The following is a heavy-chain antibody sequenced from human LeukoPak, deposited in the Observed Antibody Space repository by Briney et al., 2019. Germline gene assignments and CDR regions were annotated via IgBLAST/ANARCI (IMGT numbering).Heavy chain of an antibody. CDR3: ARLNEGYFDY. CDR1: GFTFSSYA. J-gene: IGHJ4*02. Sequence: PGRSLRLSCAASGFTFSSYAMHWVRQAPGKGLEWVAVISYDGSNKYYADSVKGRFTISRDNSKNTLYLQMNSLRAEDTAVYYCARLNEGYFDYWGQGTLVTVSS. CDR2: ISYDGSNK. V-gene: IGHV3-30*04.